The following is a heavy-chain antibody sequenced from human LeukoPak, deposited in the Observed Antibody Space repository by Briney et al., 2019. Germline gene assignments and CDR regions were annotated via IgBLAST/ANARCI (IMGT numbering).Heavy chain of an antibody. CDR1: GGSISSYY. J-gene: IGHJ5*02. CDR3: ARDRYDSVYNWFDP. CDR2: IYSSGST. D-gene: IGHD3-22*01. V-gene: IGHV4-4*07. Sequence: SETLSPTCTVSGGSISSYYWSWIRQPAGKGLEWIGRIYSSGSTNYNSCLKSRVTMSVDTSKNQFSLKLSSVTAADTAVYYCARDRYDSVYNWFDPWGQGTLVTVSS.